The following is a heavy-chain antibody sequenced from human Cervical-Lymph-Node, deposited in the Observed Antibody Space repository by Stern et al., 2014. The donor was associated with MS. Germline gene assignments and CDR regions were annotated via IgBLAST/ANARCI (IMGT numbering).Heavy chain of an antibody. CDR3: ARQTTAWASDV. V-gene: IGHV5-51*01. J-gene: IGHJ4*02. Sequence: EVQLVESGAELIRPGESLKISCKGSGYKFSIYWIAWVRQMPGKGLEWMGIIYSGDYENRYSPSFQGQVTMSADKSTSTAYLQWSSLNASDTAMYFCARQTTAWASDVWGQGTLVTVSS. D-gene: IGHD1-14*01. CDR2: IYSGDYEN. CDR1: GYKFSIYW.